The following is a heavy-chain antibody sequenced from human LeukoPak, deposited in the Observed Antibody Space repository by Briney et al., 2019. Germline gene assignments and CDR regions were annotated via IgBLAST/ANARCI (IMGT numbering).Heavy chain of an antibody. D-gene: IGHD3-22*01. V-gene: IGHV3-23*01. J-gene: IGHJ4*02. CDR3: AKGQYYYDSSGYFPY. Sequence: PGGSLRLSCAASGFTFSSYSMNWVRQAPGKGLEWVSAISGSGGSTYYADSVKGRFTISRDNSKNTLYLQMNSLRAEDTAVYYCAKGQYYYDSSGYFPYWGQGTLVTVSS. CDR1: GFTFSSYS. CDR2: ISGSGGST.